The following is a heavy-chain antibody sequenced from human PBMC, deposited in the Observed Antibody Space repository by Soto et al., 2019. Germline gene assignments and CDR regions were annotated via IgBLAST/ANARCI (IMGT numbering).Heavy chain of an antibody. J-gene: IGHJ5*02. CDR2: IYQSGST. Sequence: QVQLQESGPGLVKPSGTLSLTCAVSSGSISSSNWWSWVRQPPGKGLEWIGEIYQSGSTNYNPSLKSRVTISVDKSKNQFSLKLSSVTAADTAVYYCARAFYGEGDNWFDPWGQGTLVTVSS. D-gene: IGHD4-17*01. V-gene: IGHV4-4*02. CDR3: ARAFYGEGDNWFDP. CDR1: SGSISSSNW.